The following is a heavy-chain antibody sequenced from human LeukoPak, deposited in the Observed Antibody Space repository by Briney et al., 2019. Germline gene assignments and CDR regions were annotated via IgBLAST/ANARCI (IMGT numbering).Heavy chain of an antibody. D-gene: IGHD3-3*01. CDR3: AREGMIRFLEWLSDSNWFDP. CDR1: GGSISSGSYY. CDR2: IYTSGST. V-gene: IGHV4-61*02. Sequence: SQTLSLTCTVSGGSISSGSYYWSWIRQAAGKGLEWIGRIYTSGSTNYNPSLKSRVTISVDTSKNQFSLKLSSVTAADTAVYYCAREGMIRFLEWLSDSNWFDPWGQGTLVTVSS. J-gene: IGHJ5*02.